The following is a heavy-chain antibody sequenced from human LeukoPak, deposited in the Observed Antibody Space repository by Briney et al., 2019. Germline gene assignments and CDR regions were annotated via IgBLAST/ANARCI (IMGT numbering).Heavy chain of an antibody. J-gene: IGHJ4*02. D-gene: IGHD6-13*01. CDR2: ISWNSGSI. V-gene: IGHV3-9*01. Sequence: GGSLTLSCAASGFTFDTYAMHWARHAPGKGLEWATGISWNSGSIGDADYAKCRFSISRDNAKNSLYLQMSSLRAEDTALYYCTKVAYPGIAAGGFDYWGQGTLVTVSS. CDR3: TKVAYPGIAAGGFDY. CDR1: GFTFDTYA.